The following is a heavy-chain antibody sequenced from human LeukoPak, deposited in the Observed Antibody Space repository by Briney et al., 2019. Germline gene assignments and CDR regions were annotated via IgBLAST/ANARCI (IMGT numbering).Heavy chain of an antibody. Sequence: PGGSLRLSCAASGFTFSCYAMSWVRPAPGEGLEWVSAISGSGGSTYYADSEKGRFTIPRDNSKTTLYLQMNSLRAEDTAVYYCAKEPVRGRGYYYYGMDVWGQGTTVTVSS. D-gene: IGHD2-15*01. CDR1: GFTFSCYA. CDR2: ISGSGGST. J-gene: IGHJ6*02. V-gene: IGHV3-23*01. CDR3: AKEPVRGRGYYYYGMDV.